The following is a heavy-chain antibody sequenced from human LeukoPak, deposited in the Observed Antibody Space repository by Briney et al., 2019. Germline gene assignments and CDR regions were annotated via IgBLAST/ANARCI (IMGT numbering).Heavy chain of an antibody. Sequence: SETLSLTCAVYGGSFSGYYWSWIRQPPGKGLEWIGEINHSGTTDYNPSLKSRVTISVDTSKNQYSLQLSSVTAEGTGVYYCSRGWISFGGVITNWGQETLVSVSS. D-gene: IGHD3-16*02. J-gene: IGHJ4*02. CDR2: INHSGTT. CDR1: GGSFSGYY. CDR3: SRGWISFGGVITN. V-gene: IGHV4-34*01.